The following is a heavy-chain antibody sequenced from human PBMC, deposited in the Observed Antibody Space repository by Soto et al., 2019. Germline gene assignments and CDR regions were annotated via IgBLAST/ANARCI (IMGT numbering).Heavy chain of an antibody. J-gene: IGHJ3*02. Sequence: EVQLVASGGGLVQPGGSLRLSCAASGFTFNAYWMTWVRQAPGKGLEWVANINRDGTEKNDVDSVKGRFTVSRDNAKNSLHLQTYSLTPEDTAVYYCVRDRTENSSYGSSYYEAFDIWGQGTKVTVSS. CDR3: VRDRTENSSYGSSYYEAFDI. CDR1: GFTFNAYW. V-gene: IGHV3-7*05. CDR2: INRDGTEK. D-gene: IGHD6-6*01.